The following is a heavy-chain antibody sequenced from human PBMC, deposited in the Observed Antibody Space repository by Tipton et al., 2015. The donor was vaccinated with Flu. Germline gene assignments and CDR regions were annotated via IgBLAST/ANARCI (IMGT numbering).Heavy chain of an antibody. J-gene: IGHJ3*02. D-gene: IGHD3-10*01. CDR2: ISWNSGSI. CDR1: GFTFDDYA. V-gene: IGHV3-9*01. Sequence: SLRLSCAASGFTFDDYAMHWVRQAPGKGLEWVSGISWNSGSIGYADSVKGRFTISGDNAKNSLYLQMNSLRAEDTALYYCAKGGFTMVRGVHDAFDIWGQGTMVTVSS. CDR3: AKGGFTMVRGVHDAFDI.